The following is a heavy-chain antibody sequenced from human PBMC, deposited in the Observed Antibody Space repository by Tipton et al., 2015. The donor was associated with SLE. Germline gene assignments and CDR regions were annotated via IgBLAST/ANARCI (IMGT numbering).Heavy chain of an antibody. CDR1: GFTFSSYA. Sequence: SLRLSCAASGFTFSSYAMSWVRQAPGKGLEWGSGISGSGSSTYYADPLKGRFTISRDNSKNTLYLQMNSLRAEDTAVYYCAHRGTSSGYYYYFDYWGQGTLVTVSS. CDR3: AHRGTSSGYYYYFDY. V-gene: IGHV3-23*01. J-gene: IGHJ4*02. CDR2: ISGSGSST. D-gene: IGHD3-22*01.